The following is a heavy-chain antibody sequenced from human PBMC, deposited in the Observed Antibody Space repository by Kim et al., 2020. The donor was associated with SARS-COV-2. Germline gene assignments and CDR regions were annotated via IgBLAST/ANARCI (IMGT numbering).Heavy chain of an antibody. V-gene: IGHV4-39*01. J-gene: IGHJ4*02. CDR3: ARFLPEDYLFDY. CDR1: GGSISSSSYY. D-gene: IGHD4-17*01. Sequence: SETLSLTCTVSGGSISSSSYYWGWIRQPPGKGLEWIGSIYYSGSTYYNPSLKSRVTISVDTSKNQFSLKLSSVTAADTAVYYCARFLPEDYLFDYWGQGTLVTVSS. CDR2: IYYSGST.